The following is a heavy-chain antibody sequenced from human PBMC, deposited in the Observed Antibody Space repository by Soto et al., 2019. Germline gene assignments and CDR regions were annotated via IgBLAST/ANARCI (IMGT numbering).Heavy chain of an antibody. Sequence: EVQLVKSGGGLVQPGGSLRLSCAASGFTFSSYWMYWVRQAPGKGLEWVSHMNNDGSYTIYAESVKGRFTFSRDNAKNTLYLQMNSLRAEDTAVYYCVRGGYMPACDIWGQGTMVTVSS. CDR1: GFTFSSYW. V-gene: IGHV3-74*01. J-gene: IGHJ3*02. CDR2: MNNDGSYT. D-gene: IGHD6-13*01. CDR3: VRGGYMPACDI.